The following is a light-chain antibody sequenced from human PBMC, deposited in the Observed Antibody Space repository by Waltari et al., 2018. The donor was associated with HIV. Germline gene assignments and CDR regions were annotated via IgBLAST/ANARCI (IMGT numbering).Light chain of an antibody. V-gene: IGKV4-1*01. J-gene: IGKJ4*01. CDR1: QSVLYSSNNKNY. Sequence: DIVMTQSPDSLAVSLGERAAINCKSSQSVLYSSNNKNYLAWYQQKPGQPPKLLIYWASTRESGVPDRFSCSGSGTDFTLTISSLQAEDVAVYYCQQYYNTVLTFGGGTKVEIK. CDR2: WAS. CDR3: QQYYNTVLT.